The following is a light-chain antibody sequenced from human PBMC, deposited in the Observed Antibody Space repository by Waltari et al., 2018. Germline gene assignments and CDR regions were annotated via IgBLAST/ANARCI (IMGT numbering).Light chain of an antibody. V-gene: IGLV1-44*01. J-gene: IGLJ3*02. CDR2: SNT. Sequence: QSVLTQPPSASGTPGQRVPISCSGSSSNIGSNPVNWYQQLPGTAPKLLIYSNTQRPSGVPDRFSGSKSGTSASLAISGLQSEDEADYYCAAWDDSLNGPVFGGGTKLTVL. CDR1: SSNIGSNP. CDR3: AAWDDSLNGPV.